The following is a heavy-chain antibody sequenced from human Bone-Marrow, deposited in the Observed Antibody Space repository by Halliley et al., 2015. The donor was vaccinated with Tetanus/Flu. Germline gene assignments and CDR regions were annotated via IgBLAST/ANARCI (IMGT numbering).Heavy chain of an antibody. Sequence: TLSLTCTVSGVSIGSHFWCWVRQPPGKGLEWVGCYYYGGNTYYSPLLDGRVIILVDTSKNQFSLSLNSVTAADTALYYCATLGRTSGNSFDNWGQGIPVTVSP. J-gene: IGHJ4*02. CDR3: ATLGRTSGNSFDN. D-gene: IGHD1-26*01. CDR1: GVSIGSHF. V-gene: IGHV4-59*08. CDR2: YYYGGNT.